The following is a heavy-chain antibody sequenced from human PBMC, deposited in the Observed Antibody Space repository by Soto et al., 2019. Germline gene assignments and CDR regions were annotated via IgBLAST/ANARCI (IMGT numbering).Heavy chain of an antibody. V-gene: IGHV4-4*07. CDR2: ISASGSS. D-gene: IGHD3-22*01. CDR1: GDSISSYY. CDR3: AREGVAVSGYNWFDP. J-gene: IGHJ5*02. Sequence: PSETLSLTCQVSGDSISSYYWSWIRPPAGKGLGWIGRISASGSSNYNPSLKTRVTMSLDTSKSQFSLQLNSVTAADTAVYYCAREGVAVSGYNWFDPWGQGTLVTVSS.